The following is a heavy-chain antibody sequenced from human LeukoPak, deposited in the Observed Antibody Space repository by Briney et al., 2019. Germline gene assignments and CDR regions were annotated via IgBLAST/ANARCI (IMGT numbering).Heavy chain of an antibody. CDR3: ARGVVPAAILGLNWFDP. CDR1: GGSISSHY. D-gene: IGHD2-2*01. V-gene: IGHV4-59*11. CDR2: IYYSGST. Sequence: SETLSLTCTVSGGSISSHYWGWIRQPPGKGLEWIGYIYYSGSTNYNPSLKSRVTISVDTSKNQFSLKLSSVTAADTAVYYCARGVVPAAILGLNWFDPWGQGTLVTVSS. J-gene: IGHJ5*02.